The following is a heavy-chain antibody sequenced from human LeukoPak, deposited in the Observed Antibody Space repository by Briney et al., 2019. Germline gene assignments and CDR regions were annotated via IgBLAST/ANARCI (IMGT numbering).Heavy chain of an antibody. V-gene: IGHV3-11*04. CDR3: ARVVLRVHRMSNDAFDI. J-gene: IGHJ3*02. Sequence: PGGSLRLSCVASGFTLSDYYMSWIRQAPGKGLEWISFISSSGSTKYYADSVKGRFTISRDTTQNSLFLQMNSLRAEDTAVYYCARVVLRVHRMSNDAFDIWGQGTMVTVSS. D-gene: IGHD2-15*01. CDR1: GFTLSDYY. CDR2: ISSSGSTK.